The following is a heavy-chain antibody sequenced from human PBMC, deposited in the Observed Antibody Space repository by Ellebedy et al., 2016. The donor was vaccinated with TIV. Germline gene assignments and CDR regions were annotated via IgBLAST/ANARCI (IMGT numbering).Heavy chain of an antibody. CDR1: GGSISGYC. V-gene: IGHV4-34*01. CDR3: ASTDHLDSYYFDY. Sequence: MPSETLSLTCAVYGGSISGYCWSRIRQPPGKGREWIGEINHSGITNYNPSLKSRVTRSVDTSKNQFSLKLISVTAADTAVYYCASTDHLDSYYFDYWGQGTLVTVSS. D-gene: IGHD2-2*03. J-gene: IGHJ4*02. CDR2: INHSGIT.